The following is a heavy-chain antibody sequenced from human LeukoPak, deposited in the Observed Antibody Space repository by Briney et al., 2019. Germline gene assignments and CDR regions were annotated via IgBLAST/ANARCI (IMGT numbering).Heavy chain of an antibody. V-gene: IGHV1-2*02. D-gene: IGHD3-10*01. CDR3: ARVAPTMVRGAPYGY. J-gene: IGHJ4*02. CDR1: GYTFTGYY. Sequence: GASVKVSCKASGYTFTGYYMHWVRQAPEQGLEWMGWINPNSGGTNYAQKFQGRVTMTRDTSISTAYMELSRLRSDDTAVYYCARVAPTMVRGAPYGYWGQGTLVTVSS. CDR2: INPNSGGT.